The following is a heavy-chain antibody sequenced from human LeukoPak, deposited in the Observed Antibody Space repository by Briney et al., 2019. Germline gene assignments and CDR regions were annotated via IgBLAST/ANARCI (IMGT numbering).Heavy chain of an antibody. CDR3: ASNSPCGSSTSCYGWRNWFDP. D-gene: IGHD2-2*01. CDR1: GYTFTSYA. J-gene: IGHJ5*02. Sequence: ASVKVSCKASGYTFTSYAMSWVRQAPGQGLEWMGWINTNTGNPTYAQGFTGRFVFSLDTSVSTAYLQISSLKAEDTAVYYCASNSPCGSSTSCYGWRNWFDPWGQGTLVTVSS. CDR2: INTNTGNP. V-gene: IGHV7-4-1*02.